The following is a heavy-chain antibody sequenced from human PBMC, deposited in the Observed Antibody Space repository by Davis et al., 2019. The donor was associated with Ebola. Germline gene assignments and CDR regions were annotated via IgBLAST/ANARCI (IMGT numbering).Heavy chain of an antibody. CDR2: INSDGSST. CDR3: ARGGCSGGSCYSTIYYGMDV. Sequence: HTGGSLRLSCAASGFTFTNYWMHWVRQAPGKGLVWVSRINSDGSSTSYADSVKGRFTISRDNAKNTLYLQMNSLRAEDTAVYYCARGGCSGGSCYSTIYYGMDVWGKGTTVTVSS. D-gene: IGHD2-15*01. V-gene: IGHV3-74*01. CDR1: GFTFTNYW. J-gene: IGHJ6*04.